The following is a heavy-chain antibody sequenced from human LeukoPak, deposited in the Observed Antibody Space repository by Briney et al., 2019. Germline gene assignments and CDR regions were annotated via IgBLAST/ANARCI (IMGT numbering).Heavy chain of an antibody. V-gene: IGHV1-69*13. CDR1: GGTFSSYA. D-gene: IGHD5-24*01. CDR3: ARDRRDGYNNYYYYYGMGV. J-gene: IGHJ6*02. CDR2: IIPIFGTA. Sequence: SVKVSCKASGGTFSSYAISWVRQAPGQGLEWMGGIIPIFGTANYAQKFQGRVTITADESTSTAYMELSSLRSEDTAVYYCARDRRDGYNNYYYYYGMGVWGQGTTVTVSS.